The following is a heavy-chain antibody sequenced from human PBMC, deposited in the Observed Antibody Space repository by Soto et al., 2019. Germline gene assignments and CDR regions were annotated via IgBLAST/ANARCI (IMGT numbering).Heavy chain of an antibody. CDR1: GFSLSTSGVG. J-gene: IGHJ4*02. CDR3: AHRPSYCSGGSCYSGFDY. V-gene: IGHV2-5*02. D-gene: IGHD2-15*01. Sequence: QITLKESGPTLVKPTQTLTLTCTFSGFSLSTSGVGVGWIRQPPGKALEWLALIYWDDDKRYSPYLKSRLTINKDTSKNQVVLTMTNMDPVDTATYYCAHRPSYCSGGSCYSGFDYWGQGTLVTVSS. CDR2: IYWDDDK.